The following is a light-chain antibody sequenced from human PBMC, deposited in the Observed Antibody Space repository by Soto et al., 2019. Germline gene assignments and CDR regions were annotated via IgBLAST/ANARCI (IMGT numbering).Light chain of an antibody. V-gene: IGKV3-15*01. CDR1: QSVSSN. Sequence: QSAVTLSVSTGERATLSCRASQSVSSNLAWYQQKPGQAPSLLIYGAFTRATGIPARFSGTGSGTEFTLTISSLQSEDFATYYCQQYNSYSGTFAQRTKV. J-gene: IGKJ1*01. CDR2: GAF. CDR3: QQYNSYSGT.